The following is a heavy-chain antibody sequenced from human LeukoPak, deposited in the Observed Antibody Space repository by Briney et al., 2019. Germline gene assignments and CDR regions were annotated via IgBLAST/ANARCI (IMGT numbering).Heavy chain of an antibody. V-gene: IGHV3-13*01. D-gene: IGHD1-20*01. J-gene: IGHJ4*02. CDR2: IGTAGDT. CDR3: AREDNWNAMDY. Sequence: GGSLRLSCAASGFTFSSYDMHWVRQATGKGLEWVSAIGTAGDTYYPGSVKGRFTISRENAKNSLYLQMNSLRAGDTPVYYCAREDNWNAMDYWGQGTLVTVSS. CDR1: GFTFSSYD.